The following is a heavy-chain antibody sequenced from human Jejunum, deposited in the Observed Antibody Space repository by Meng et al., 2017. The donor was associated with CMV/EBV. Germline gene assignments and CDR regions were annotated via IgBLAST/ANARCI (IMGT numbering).Heavy chain of an antibody. CDR1: GFNFFTYS. Sequence: SGFNFFTYSVNWVRQAPGKGLEWVSSISRTGTYIYYADSVRGRFTISRDNARNSLYLQMNSLRAEDTAVYYCARDRYNGNPGSFDSWGQGTLVTVS. CDR3: ARDRYNGNPGSFDS. CDR2: ISRTGTYI. J-gene: IGHJ4*02. D-gene: IGHD2-8*01. V-gene: IGHV3-21*01.